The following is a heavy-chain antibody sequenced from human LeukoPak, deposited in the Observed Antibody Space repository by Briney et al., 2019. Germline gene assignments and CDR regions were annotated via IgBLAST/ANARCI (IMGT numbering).Heavy chain of an antibody. J-gene: IGHJ6*02. CDR3: AKDINGGDFCSAYSSYYYYGIDV. CDR1: GFTFDEDA. V-gene: IGHV3-9*01. Sequence: GRSLRLSCAAAGFTFDEDAMQWVRHAEGRGRGWVSGISWNSGRIGYAVSVNGRFTISRDNAKNSLYLQMNTLTAEATALYYCAKDINGGDFCSAYSSYYYYGIDVWGQGTTVTVSS. CDR2: ISWNSGRI. D-gene: IGHD3-3*01.